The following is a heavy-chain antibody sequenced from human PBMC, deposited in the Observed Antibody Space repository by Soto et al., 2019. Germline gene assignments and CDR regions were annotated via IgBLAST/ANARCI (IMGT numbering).Heavy chain of an antibody. CDR3: ARGPTHGAFDL. J-gene: IGHJ3*01. CDR2: IVPDVRNQ. Sequence: QVQLVEFGGGVVQPGRSLRLSCVASGSPFDVHWVRQAPGKGPEWVAHIVPDVRNQYWADSVKGRFTGSRDNAKNTVYLQMNSLRTEDTAVYYCARGPTHGAFDLWGQGTMVTVSS. CDR1: GSPFD. V-gene: IGHV3-30-3*01.